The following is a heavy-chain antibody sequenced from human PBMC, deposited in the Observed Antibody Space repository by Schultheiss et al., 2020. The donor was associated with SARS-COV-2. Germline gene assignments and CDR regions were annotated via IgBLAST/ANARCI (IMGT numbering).Heavy chain of an antibody. CDR2: IKEDGGEI. V-gene: IGHV3-7*03. CDR3: ARDVKTNGMDV. Sequence: GGSLRLSCAASGFTFTTYWMTWVRQAPGKGLEWVANIKEDGGEIYYVDSVKGRFTISRDNAKASVYLQMNSLRAEDTAAYYCARDVKTNGMDVWGQGTTVTVSS. CDR1: GFTFTTYW. J-gene: IGHJ6*02.